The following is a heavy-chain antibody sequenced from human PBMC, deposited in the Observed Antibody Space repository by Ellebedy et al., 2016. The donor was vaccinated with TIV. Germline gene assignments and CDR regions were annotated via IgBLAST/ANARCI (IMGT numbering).Heavy chain of an antibody. J-gene: IGHJ6*02. CDR1: GGSISSSNW. CDR2: IYHSGST. Sequence: SETLSLTCAVSGGSISSSNWWSWVRQPPGKGLEWIGSIYHSGSTYYNPSLKSRVTISVDTSKNQFSLKLSSVTDADTAVYYCARATYYYGSGSYYRTLYYYGMDVWGQGTTVTVSS. CDR3: ARATYYYGSGSYYRTLYYYGMDV. V-gene: IGHV4-4*02. D-gene: IGHD3-10*01.